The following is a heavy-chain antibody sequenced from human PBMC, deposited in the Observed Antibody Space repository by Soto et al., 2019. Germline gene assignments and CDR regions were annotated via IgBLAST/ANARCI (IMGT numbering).Heavy chain of an antibody. J-gene: IGHJ1*01. Sequence: QVQLVQSGAEVKKPGASVKVSCKASGYTFTSYDINWVRQATGQGLEWMGWMNPNSGNTGYAQKFQGRVTMTRNTRXSTANIELSSLRPEDTAGYYCARGLVDSSAEYFQHWGQGTLVTVSS. V-gene: IGHV1-8*01. CDR2: MNPNSGNT. CDR3: ARGLVDSSAEYFQH. CDR1: GYTFTSYD. D-gene: IGHD4-4*01.